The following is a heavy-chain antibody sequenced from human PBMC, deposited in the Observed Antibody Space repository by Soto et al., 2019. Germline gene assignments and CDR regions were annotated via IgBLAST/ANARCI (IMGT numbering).Heavy chain of an antibody. Sequence: ASVKVSCKASGYTFTSYGISWVRQAPGQGLEWMGWISAYNGNTNYAQKLQGRVTMTTDTSTSTAYMELRSLRSDDTAVYYCARANPPLIVEVPAESNWFDPWGQGTLVTVSS. CDR2: ISAYNGNT. CDR3: ARANPPLIVEVPAESNWFDP. J-gene: IGHJ5*02. V-gene: IGHV1-18*04. CDR1: GYTFTSYG. D-gene: IGHD3-22*01.